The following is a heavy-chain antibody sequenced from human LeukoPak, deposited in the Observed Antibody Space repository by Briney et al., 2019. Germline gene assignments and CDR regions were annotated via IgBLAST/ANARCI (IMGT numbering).Heavy chain of an antibody. CDR2: IRYDGSNK. Sequence: GGSLRLSCAASGFTFSNYGMHWVRQAPGKELEWVAFIRYDGSNKYYADSVKGRFTISRDNSKNTLYLQMNSLRAEDTAVYYCAKTGSSGWYAYFDYWGQGTLVTVSS. V-gene: IGHV3-30*02. D-gene: IGHD6-19*01. J-gene: IGHJ4*02. CDR3: AKTGSSGWYAYFDY. CDR1: GFTFSNYG.